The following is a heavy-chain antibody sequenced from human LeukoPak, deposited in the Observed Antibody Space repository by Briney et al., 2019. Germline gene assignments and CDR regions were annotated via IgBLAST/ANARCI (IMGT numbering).Heavy chain of an antibody. CDR3: ARLGPYDFWSGYADY. J-gene: IGHJ4*02. CDR1: GGSISSYY. CDR2: IYYSGST. Sequence: SETLSLTCTVSGGSISSYYWSWIWQPPGKGLEWIGYIYYSGSTNYNPSLKSRVTISVDTSKNQFSLKLSSVTAADTAVYYCARLGPYDFWSGYADYWGQGTLVTVSS. V-gene: IGHV4-59*08. D-gene: IGHD3-3*01.